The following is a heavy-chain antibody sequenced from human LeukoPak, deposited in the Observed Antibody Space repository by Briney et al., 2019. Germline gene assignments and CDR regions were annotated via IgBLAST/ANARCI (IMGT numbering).Heavy chain of an antibody. V-gene: IGHV3-33*01. CDR1: GFTFSSYG. CDR2: IWYDGSNK. D-gene: IGHD6-19*01. J-gene: IGHJ4*02. Sequence: GRSLRLSCAASGFTFSSYGMHWVRQAPGKGLEWVAVIWYDGSNKYYADSVKGRFTISRDNSKNTLYLQMNSLRAGDTAVYYCARAWSSGWYYFDYWGQGTLVTVSS. CDR3: ARAWSSGWYYFDY.